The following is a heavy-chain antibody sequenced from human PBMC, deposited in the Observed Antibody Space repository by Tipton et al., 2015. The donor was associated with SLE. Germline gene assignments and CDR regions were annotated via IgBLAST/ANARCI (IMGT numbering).Heavy chain of an antibody. CDR1: GGSISSHH. D-gene: IGHD2-15*01. CDR3: STRTLKGYCSGGSCKGYYFDY. V-gene: IGHV4-59*11. J-gene: IGHJ4*02. Sequence: TLSLTCSVSGGSISSHHWSWIRQPPGKGLEWIGYIYYSGSTNYNPSLKSRVTTSVDTSKNQFSLKLSSVTAADTAVYYCSTRTLKGYCSGGSCKGYYFDYWGQGTLVTVSS. CDR2: IYYSGST.